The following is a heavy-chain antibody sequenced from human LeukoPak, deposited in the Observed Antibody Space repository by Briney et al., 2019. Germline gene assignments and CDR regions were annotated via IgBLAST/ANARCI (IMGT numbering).Heavy chain of an antibody. CDR2: IFYSGST. V-gene: IGHV4-59*05. J-gene: IGHJ4*02. CDR3: ARLDRLSYNDNSGYFDN. Sequence: SETLSLTCTVSGGSISSYYWSWIRQPPGKGLEWVGSIFYSGSTYYNPSLKSRVTISVDTSKNQFSLRLSSVTAADTAVYYCARLDRLSYNDNSGYFDNWGQGTLVTVSS. CDR1: GGSISSYY. D-gene: IGHD3-22*01.